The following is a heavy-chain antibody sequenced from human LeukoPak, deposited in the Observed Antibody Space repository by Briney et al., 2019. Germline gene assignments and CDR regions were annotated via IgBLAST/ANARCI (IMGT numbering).Heavy chain of an antibody. J-gene: IGHJ4*02. Sequence: PGRSLRLSSAASGFTFSIYGMHWVRQAPGKGLEWVAVISYDGSNKYYADSVKGRFTISRDNSKNTLYLQMNSLRAEDTAVYYCAASAWDYWGQGTLVTVSS. CDR1: GFTFSIYG. CDR3: AASAWDY. V-gene: IGHV3-30*03. D-gene: IGHD3-10*01. CDR2: ISYDGSNK.